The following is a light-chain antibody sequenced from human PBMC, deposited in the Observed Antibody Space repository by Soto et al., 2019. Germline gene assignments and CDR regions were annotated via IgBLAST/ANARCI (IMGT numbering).Light chain of an antibody. Sequence: IQLTQAPSFLSASAGDTVTITCRASQDIRSYLAWYQQKAGRAPKLLIYAAFTLQSEVPSRFSGSGSGTEFTLTISSLQPEDFATYYCQQLNSFPIPFGQGRRLAVK. J-gene: IGKJ5*01. CDR2: AAF. CDR1: QDIRSY. CDR3: QQLNSFPIP. V-gene: IGKV1-9*01.